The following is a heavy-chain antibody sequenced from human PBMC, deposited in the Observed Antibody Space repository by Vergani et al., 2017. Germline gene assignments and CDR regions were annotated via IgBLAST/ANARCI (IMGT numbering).Heavy chain of an antibody. V-gene: IGHV1-3*01. CDR3: ARESGYQLLRCWFDP. Sequence: QVQLVQSGAEVKKPGASVKVSCKASGYTFTSYAMHWVRQAPGQRLEWMGWINAGNGNTKYSQKFQGRVTITADESTSTAYMELSSLRSEDTAVYYCARESGYQLLRCWFDPWGQGTLVTVSS. CDR2: INAGNGNT. J-gene: IGHJ5*02. D-gene: IGHD2-2*01. CDR1: GYTFTSYA.